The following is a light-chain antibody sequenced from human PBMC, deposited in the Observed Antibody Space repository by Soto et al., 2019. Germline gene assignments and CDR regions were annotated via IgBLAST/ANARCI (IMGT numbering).Light chain of an antibody. Sequence: DIVMTQSPDSLAVSLGEGATINCKSSQSVLFSSNNKNYLAWYQQKPGQPPTLLIYWASTRESGVPDRFSGSGSGTDFTLTISSLQAEDVAVYYCQQYYTSPRTFGQGTKVEIK. CDR3: QQYYTSPRT. J-gene: IGKJ1*01. CDR2: WAS. V-gene: IGKV4-1*01. CDR1: QSVLFSSNNKNY.